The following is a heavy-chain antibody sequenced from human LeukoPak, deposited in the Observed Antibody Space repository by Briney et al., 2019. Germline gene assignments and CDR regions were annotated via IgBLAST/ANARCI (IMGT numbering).Heavy chain of an antibody. CDR3: ARDLVGITCR. V-gene: IGHV3-53*01. CDR1: GFTFSDYY. D-gene: IGHD6-6*01. J-gene: IGHJ4*02. Sequence: GGSLRLSCAASGFTFSDYYMSWIRQAPGKGLEWVSVIYSGGSTYYADSVKGRFTISRDNSKNTLYLQMNSLRAEDTAVYYCARDLVGITCRWGQGTLVTVSS. CDR2: IYSGGST.